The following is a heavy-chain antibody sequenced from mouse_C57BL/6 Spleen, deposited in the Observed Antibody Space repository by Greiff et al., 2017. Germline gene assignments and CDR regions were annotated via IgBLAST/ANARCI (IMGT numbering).Heavy chain of an antibody. CDR3: ARRGARNYAMDY. Sequence: ESGPGLVKPSQSLSLTCSVTGYSITSGYYWNWLRQFPGNKLEWMGYISYDGSNNYNPSLKNRISITRDTSKNQFFLKLNSVTTEDTATYYCARRGARNYAMDYWGQGTSVTVSS. CDR2: ISYDGSN. J-gene: IGHJ4*01. CDR1: GYSITSGYY. V-gene: IGHV3-6*01.